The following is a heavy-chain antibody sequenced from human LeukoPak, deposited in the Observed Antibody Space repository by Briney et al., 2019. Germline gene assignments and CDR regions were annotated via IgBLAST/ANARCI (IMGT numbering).Heavy chain of an antibody. D-gene: IGHD3-22*01. V-gene: IGHV3-66*01. J-gene: IGHJ6*02. CDR2: IYSGGST. CDR1: GFTVSSNY. Sequence: GGSLRLSCAASGFTVSSNYMSWVRQAPGKGLEWVSVIYSGGSTYYADSVKGRFTISRDNSKNTLYLQMNSLRAEDTAVYYCARDRGLVIGTYYYYGMDVWGQGTTVTVSS. CDR3: ARDRGLVIGTYYYYGMDV.